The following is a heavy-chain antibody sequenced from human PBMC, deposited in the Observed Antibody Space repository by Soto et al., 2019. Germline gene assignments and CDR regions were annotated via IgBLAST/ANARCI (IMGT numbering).Heavy chain of an antibody. CDR2: VSAGGDMT. CDR1: GFTFNSYA. Sequence: DVHVLESGGDLVQPGGSLRLSCAASGFTFNSYAMSWVRQAPGKGLEWVSSVSAGGDMTYYSDSVKGRFTISRVNSNNALFLQMNSLRIEDTALYYCARGDRGGSGSPASYYYSGLDVWGQGTTVTVS. D-gene: IGHD3-10*01. CDR3: ARGDRGGSGSPASYYYSGLDV. V-gene: IGHV3-23*01. J-gene: IGHJ6*02.